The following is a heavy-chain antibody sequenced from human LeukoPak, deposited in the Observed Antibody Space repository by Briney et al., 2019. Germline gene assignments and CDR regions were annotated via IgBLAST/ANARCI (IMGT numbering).Heavy chain of an antibody. Sequence: PGGSLRLSCAASGFTFSSYWMSWIRQAPGKGREWVANIKQEASEKYYVDSVRGRFTISRDNAKNSLYLQMSSLRVEDTAVYYCARGMEHFDLWGRGTLVTVSS. V-gene: IGHV3-7*01. CDR3: ARGMEHFDL. D-gene: IGHD1-26*01. J-gene: IGHJ2*01. CDR1: GFTFSSYW. CDR2: IKQEASEK.